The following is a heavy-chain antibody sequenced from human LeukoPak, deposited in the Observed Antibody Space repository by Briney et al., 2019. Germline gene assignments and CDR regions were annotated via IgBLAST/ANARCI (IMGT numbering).Heavy chain of an antibody. D-gene: IGHD6-19*01. CDR2: ISGSGGSA. CDR3: AKHLGSGWSRYYFVY. V-gene: IGHV3-23*01. Sequence: GGSLRLSCAASGFTFGTYAMSWVRQAPGKGLEWVSTISGSGGSAYYADSVKGRFTISRDNSKNTLYLQMNSLIADATAVYYCAKHLGSGWSRYYFVYWGQGTLVTVSS. CDR1: GFTFGTYA. J-gene: IGHJ4*02.